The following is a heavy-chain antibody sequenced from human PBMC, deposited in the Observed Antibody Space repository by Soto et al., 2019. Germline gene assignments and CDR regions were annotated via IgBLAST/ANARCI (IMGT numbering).Heavy chain of an antibody. D-gene: IGHD6-19*01. CDR2: INPNSGGT. Sequence: ASVKVSCKASGYTFTGYYMHWVRQAPGQGLEWMGWINPNSGGTNYAQKFQGWVTMTRDTSISTAYMELSRLRSDDTAVYYCARVQSQWLARGGFDYWGQGTLVTVSS. CDR1: GYTFTGYY. V-gene: IGHV1-2*04. J-gene: IGHJ4*02. CDR3: ARVQSQWLARGGFDY.